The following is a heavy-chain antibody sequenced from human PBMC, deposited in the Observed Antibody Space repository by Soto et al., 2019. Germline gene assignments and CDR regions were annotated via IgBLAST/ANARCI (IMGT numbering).Heavy chain of an antibody. CDR3: ARETGDYYDSSGYLS. CDR2: IIPIFGTA. J-gene: IGHJ4*02. V-gene: IGHV1-69*13. Sequence: SVKVSCKASGGTFSSYAISWVRQAPGQGLEWLGGIIPIFGTANYAQKFQGRVTITADESTSTAYMELSSLRSEDTAVYYCARETGDYYDSSGYLSWGQGTLVTVSS. CDR1: GGTFSSYA. D-gene: IGHD3-22*01.